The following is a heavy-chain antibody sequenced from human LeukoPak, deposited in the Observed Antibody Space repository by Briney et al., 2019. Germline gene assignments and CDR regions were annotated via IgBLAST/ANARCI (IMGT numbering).Heavy chain of an antibody. CDR3: ARARVNYYYYYMDV. J-gene: IGHJ6*03. D-gene: IGHD3-10*01. V-gene: IGHV4-39*01. CDR1: GGSISSSNYY. Sequence: SETLSLTCTVSGGSISSSNYYWGWIRQPPGKGLEWIGSIHYSGNTYYSPSLKSRVTVSVDTSKNQFSLKLSSVTAADTAVYYCARARVNYYYYYMDVWGKGTTVTVSS. CDR2: IHYSGNT.